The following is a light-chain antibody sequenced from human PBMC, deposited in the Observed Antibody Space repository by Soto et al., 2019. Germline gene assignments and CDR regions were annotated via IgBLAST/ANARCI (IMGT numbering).Light chain of an antibody. J-gene: IGLJ7*01. Sequence: NFMLTQPHSVSGSPGETVTISCTRSSGSIASNFVQWYQQRPGSAPSNVIYEDNHRPSGVPDRFFGSIDSSSNSASLTISGLKTEDEADYYCQSYAITYGVCGGGTQLTVL. CDR1: SGSIASNF. CDR2: EDN. V-gene: IGLV6-57*04. CDR3: QSYAITYGV.